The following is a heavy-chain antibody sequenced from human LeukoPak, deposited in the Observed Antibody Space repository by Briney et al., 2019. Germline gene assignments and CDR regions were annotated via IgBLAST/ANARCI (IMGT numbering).Heavy chain of an antibody. J-gene: IGHJ6*02. CDR3: ARGYGSGSYLYYYYGMDV. Sequence: GASVKVSCKASGYTFTGYYMHCVRQAPGQGLEWMGWINPNSGGTNYAQKFQGRVTMTRDTSISTAYMELSRLRSDDTAVYYCARGYGSGSYLYYYYGMDVWGQGTTVTVSS. CDR2: INPNSGGT. V-gene: IGHV1-2*02. D-gene: IGHD3-10*01. CDR1: GYTFTGYY.